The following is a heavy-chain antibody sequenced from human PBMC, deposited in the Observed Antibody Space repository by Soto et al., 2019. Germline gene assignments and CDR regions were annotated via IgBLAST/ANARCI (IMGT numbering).Heavy chain of an antibody. CDR1: GFTFDDYA. Sequence: EVQLVESGGGLVQPGRSLRLSCAASGFTFDDYAMHWVRQAPGKGLEWVSGISWNSGSIGYADSVKGRFTISRDNAKNSLYLQMNSLRAEDTALYYCAKDIGTRVTTNFDYWGQGTLVTVSS. V-gene: IGHV3-9*01. CDR2: ISWNSGSI. J-gene: IGHJ4*02. D-gene: IGHD4-17*01. CDR3: AKDIGTRVTTNFDY.